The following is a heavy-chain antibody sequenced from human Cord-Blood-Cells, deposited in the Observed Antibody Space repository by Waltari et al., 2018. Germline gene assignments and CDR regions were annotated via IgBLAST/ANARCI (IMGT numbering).Heavy chain of an antibody. CDR2: SYPGASDT. CDR1: GYSFPSYW. V-gene: IGHV5-51*01. Sequence: EVQLVQSGAEVIKPGESLKISCKGSGYSFPSYWIGWVRQMPGKGLEWVGISYPGASDTRYSPYFQGQVTSSGDKSIITAKQEWCSLKASDTAMYYCARQGNSGSYYEGDAFDIWGQGTMVTVSS. CDR3: ARQGNSGSYYEGDAFDI. J-gene: IGHJ3*02. D-gene: IGHD1-26*01.